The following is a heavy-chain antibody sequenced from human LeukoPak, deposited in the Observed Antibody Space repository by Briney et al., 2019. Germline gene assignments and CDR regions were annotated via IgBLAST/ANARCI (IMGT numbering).Heavy chain of an antibody. CDR3: ARSSSHYDILTGYPRSYFDF. CDR2: INHDGSNT. D-gene: IGHD3-9*01. CDR1: GFSLSIFW. Sequence: TGGCLSLAYATSGFSLSIFWMDWVSHAPGGGLGWVSRINHDGSNTNYADCVKGRFTPSRDNAENTLYLQMNSLRAEDTAVYYCARSSSHYDILTGYPRSYFDFSGQGTLVTVSS. V-gene: IGHV3-74*01. J-gene: IGHJ4*02.